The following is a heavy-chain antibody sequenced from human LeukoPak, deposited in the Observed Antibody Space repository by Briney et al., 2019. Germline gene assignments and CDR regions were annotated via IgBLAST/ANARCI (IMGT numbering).Heavy chain of an antibody. D-gene: IGHD6-19*01. CDR2: ISTYNGNT. Sequence: ASVKVSCKASGYTFTNYGISWVRQAPGQGLEWMGWISTYNGNTFYAQKLQGRVTMTTDTSTSTAYMDLRSLRSDDTAVYYCARDHGSPYSSGWYIGKNWFDPWGQGTLVTVSS. CDR3: ARDHGSPYSSGWYIGKNWFDP. J-gene: IGHJ5*02. CDR1: GYTFTNYG. V-gene: IGHV1-18*01.